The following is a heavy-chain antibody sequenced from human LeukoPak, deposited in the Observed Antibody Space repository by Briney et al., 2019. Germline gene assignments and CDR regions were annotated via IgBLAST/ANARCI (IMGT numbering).Heavy chain of an antibody. J-gene: IGHJ3*02. CDR1: GYTFTSYG. Sequence: ASVKVSCTASGYTFTSYGISWVRQAPGQGLEWMGWISAYNGNTNYAQKLQGRVTMTTDTSTSTAYMELRSLRSDDTAVYYCAREERITIFGVPKGAFDIWGQGTMVTVSS. CDR3: AREERITIFGVPKGAFDI. D-gene: IGHD3-3*01. V-gene: IGHV1-18*01. CDR2: ISAYNGNT.